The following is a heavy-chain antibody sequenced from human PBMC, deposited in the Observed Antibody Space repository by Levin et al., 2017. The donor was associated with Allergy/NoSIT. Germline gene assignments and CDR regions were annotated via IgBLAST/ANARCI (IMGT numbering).Heavy chain of an antibody. CDR3: ARSAHPYYYVPVVYHFEEALDT. Sequence: PGGSLRLSCAASGFTFEDYYLGWIRQAPGKGLEWLSYISPSSRFTNYADSVKGRFTISRDNPENSMFLDMNSLTLEDTAVYYCARSAHPYYYVPVVYHFEEALDTWGQGTMVAVSS. CDR2: ISPSSRFT. J-gene: IGHJ3*02. CDR1: GFTFEDYY. V-gene: IGHV3-11*03. D-gene: IGHD3-10*02.